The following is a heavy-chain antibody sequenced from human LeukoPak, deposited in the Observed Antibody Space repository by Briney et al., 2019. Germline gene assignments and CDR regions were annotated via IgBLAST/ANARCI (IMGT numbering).Heavy chain of an antibody. V-gene: IGHV3-30*18. CDR2: ISYDGSNK. J-gene: IGHJ2*01. CDR3: AKGGRAAADRNFDL. CDR1: GFTFSSYG. D-gene: IGHD6-13*01. Sequence: GGSLRLSCAASGFTFSSYGMHWVRQAPGKGLEWVAAISYDGSNKDDADSVKGRFTISRDNSKNTLYLQMNSLRVEDTAVYYCAKGGRAAADRNFDLWGRGTLVSVSS.